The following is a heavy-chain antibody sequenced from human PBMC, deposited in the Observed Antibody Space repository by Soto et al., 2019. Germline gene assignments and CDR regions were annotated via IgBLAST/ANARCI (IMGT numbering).Heavy chain of an antibody. CDR2: ISGSGGST. D-gene: IGHD2-21*02. CDR3: AKLCGGDCYMYYFDY. J-gene: IGHJ4*02. Sequence: PGGSLRLSCAASGFTFSSYAMSWVRQAPGKGLEWVSAISGSGGSTYYADSVKGRFTISRDDSKNTLYLQMNSLRAEDTAVYYCAKLCGGDCYMYYFDYWGQGTLVTVS. CDR1: GFTFSSYA. V-gene: IGHV3-23*01.